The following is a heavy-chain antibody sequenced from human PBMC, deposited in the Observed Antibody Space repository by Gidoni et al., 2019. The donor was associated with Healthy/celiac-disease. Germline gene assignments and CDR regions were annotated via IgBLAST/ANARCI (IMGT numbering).Heavy chain of an antibody. V-gene: IGHV3-30-3*01. Sequence: QVQLVASGGGVVQPGRSLRLSCAASGVTFSIYAMHWVRQAPGKGLEWVAVISYDGSNKYSADSVKGRFTISRDNSKNTLYLQMNSLRAEDTAVYYCARGHSSSDHPLDPWGQGTLVTVSS. J-gene: IGHJ5*02. D-gene: IGHD6-6*01. CDR1: GVTFSIYA. CDR2: ISYDGSNK. CDR3: ARGHSSSDHPLDP.